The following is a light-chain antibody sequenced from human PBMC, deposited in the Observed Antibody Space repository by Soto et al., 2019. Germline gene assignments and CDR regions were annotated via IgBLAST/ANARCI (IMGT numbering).Light chain of an antibody. Sequence: EIVMTQSPATLSLSPGERAALSCRASQSINSELAWDQQKPGQPPRLLIYGASTRATGVPARFTGSESGSEFTLTIRGLQSEDFAVYYCQQGHNWPLTFGQGTRLEI. CDR1: QSINSE. J-gene: IGKJ2*01. CDR3: QQGHNWPLT. CDR2: GAS. V-gene: IGKV3-15*01.